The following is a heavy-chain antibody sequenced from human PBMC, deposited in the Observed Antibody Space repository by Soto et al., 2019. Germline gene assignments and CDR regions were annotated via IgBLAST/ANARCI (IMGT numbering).Heavy chain of an antibody. CDR2: IYFSERT. V-gene: IGHV4-39*01. CDR3: ARASEEGYSYGPLNFDY. CDR1: GGSISNNTYY. D-gene: IGHD5-18*01. Sequence: SETLSLTCTVSGGSISNNTYYLNWIRQPPGKGLEWIGTIYFSERTYYNPSLKSRVTISRDNSKNTLYLQMGSLRAEDMAVYYCARASEEGYSYGPLNFDYWGQGTLVTVSS. J-gene: IGHJ4*02.